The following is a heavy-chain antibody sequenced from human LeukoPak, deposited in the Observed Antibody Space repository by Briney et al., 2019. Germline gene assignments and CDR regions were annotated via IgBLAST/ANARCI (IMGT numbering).Heavy chain of an antibody. CDR3: ARGERYLAYCGGDCYSDAFDI. Sequence: GESLKISCKGSGYSFTSYWIGWVRQMPGKGLEWMVIIYPGDSDTRYSPSFQGQVTISADKSISTAYLQWSSLKASDTAMYYCARGERYLAYCGGDCYSDAFDIWGQGTMVTVSS. CDR2: IYPGDSDT. CDR1: GYSFTSYW. V-gene: IGHV5-51*01. J-gene: IGHJ3*02. D-gene: IGHD2-21*02.